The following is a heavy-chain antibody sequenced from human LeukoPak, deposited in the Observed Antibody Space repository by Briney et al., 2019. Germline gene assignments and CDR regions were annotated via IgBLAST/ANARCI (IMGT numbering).Heavy chain of an antibody. J-gene: IGHJ4*02. Sequence: GGTLRLSCAASGFTFSGSALHWVRQASGKRLQWIGRIRSRANNSATTYAASVKGRFTISRDDSKNTAYLQMDSLKTEDTAVYYCASLVVDTAIAFDYWGQGTLVTVSS. CDR3: ASLVVDTAIAFDY. D-gene: IGHD5-18*01. CDR1: GFTFSGSA. CDR2: IRSRANNSAT. V-gene: IGHV3-73*01.